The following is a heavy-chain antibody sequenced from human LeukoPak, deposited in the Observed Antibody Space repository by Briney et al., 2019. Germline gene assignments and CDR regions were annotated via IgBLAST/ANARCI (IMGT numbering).Heavy chain of an antibody. J-gene: IGHJ6*03. CDR2: INPNSGGT. Sequence: ASVKVSCKASGYTFTGYYMHWVRQAPGQGLEWMGWINPNSGGTNYAQKFQGRVTMTRDTSISTAYMELSRLRSDDTAVYYCARDLGVVVPAAKYYYYYYMDVWGKGTTVTVSS. D-gene: IGHD2-2*01. CDR1: GYTFTGYY. CDR3: ARDLGVVVPAAKYYYYYYMDV. V-gene: IGHV1-2*02.